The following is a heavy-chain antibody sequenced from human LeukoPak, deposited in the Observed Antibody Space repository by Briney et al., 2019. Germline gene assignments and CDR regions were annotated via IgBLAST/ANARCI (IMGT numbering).Heavy chain of an antibody. CDR2: IVVGSGNT. CDR1: GFTFTSSA. D-gene: IGHD3-10*01. V-gene: IGHV1-58*02. Sequence: SVKVSCKASGFTFTSSAMQWVRQARGQRLEWIGWIVVGSGNTNYAQKFQERVTITRDMTTSTAYMELSSLRSEDTAVYYCAADTGNYGSGSLYYYYYGMDVWGQGTTVTVSS. CDR3: AADTGNYGSGSLYYYYYGMDV. J-gene: IGHJ6*02.